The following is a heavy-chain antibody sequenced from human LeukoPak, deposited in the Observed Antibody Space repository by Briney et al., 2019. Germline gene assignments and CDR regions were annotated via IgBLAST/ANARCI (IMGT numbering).Heavy chain of an antibody. CDR2: IWHDGSNK. Sequence: GGSLGLSCAASGSTFSSYGMHWVRQAPGKGLEWVAVIWHDGSNKYYADSVKGRFTISRDNSKNTLYLQMNSLRAEDTAVYYCARDGNIAVAGLYYYYGMDVWGQGTTVTVSS. D-gene: IGHD6-19*01. CDR3: ARDGNIAVAGLYYYYGMDV. V-gene: IGHV3-33*01. CDR1: GSTFSSYG. J-gene: IGHJ6*02.